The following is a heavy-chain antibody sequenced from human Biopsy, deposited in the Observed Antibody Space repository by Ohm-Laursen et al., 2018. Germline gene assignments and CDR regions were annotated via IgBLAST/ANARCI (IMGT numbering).Heavy chain of an antibody. CDR1: GGSISNNNYY. D-gene: IGHD3-22*01. V-gene: IGHV4-39*01. CDR3: ARDYDTSGYYYVS. Sequence: GTLSLTWAVSGGSISNNNYYWGWIRQPPGKGLEWIGSIFYRGSTHYKPSLKSRVNMSVDTSKNQFSLKLGSVTAADTAVYYCARDYDTSGYYYVSWGQGTLVTVSS. J-gene: IGHJ5*02. CDR2: IFYRGST.